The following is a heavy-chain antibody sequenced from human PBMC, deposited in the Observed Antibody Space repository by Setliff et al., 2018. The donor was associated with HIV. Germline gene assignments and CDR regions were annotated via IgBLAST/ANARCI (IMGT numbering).Heavy chain of an antibody. J-gene: IGHJ2*01. CDR1: GDSFSIHY. Sequence: SETLSLTCSVSGDSFSIHYWNWIRQPAGKRLEWIGRIYSSGATSYNPSLRSRVTMSVDTSKNQLSLTLDSMTAADTAVYYCAKDRGYYFDLWGRGILVTVSS. CDR2: IYSSGAT. D-gene: IGHD3-10*01. V-gene: IGHV4-4*07. CDR3: AKDRGYYFDL.